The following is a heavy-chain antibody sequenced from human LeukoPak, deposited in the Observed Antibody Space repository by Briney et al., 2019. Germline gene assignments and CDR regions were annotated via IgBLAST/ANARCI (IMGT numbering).Heavy chain of an antibody. J-gene: IGHJ2*01. D-gene: IGHD3-3*02. V-gene: IGHV3-53*01. CDR2: LYSGSST. CDR3: ARVADHFHWYLDL. CDR1: GFTVSTNY. Sequence: GGSLRLSCAASGFTVSTNYMNWVRQAPGKGLEWVSILYSGSSTYYADSVEGRFIVSRDSSKNTLSLQMNDLQAEDTAVYYCARVADHFHWYLDLWGRGTLVTVSS.